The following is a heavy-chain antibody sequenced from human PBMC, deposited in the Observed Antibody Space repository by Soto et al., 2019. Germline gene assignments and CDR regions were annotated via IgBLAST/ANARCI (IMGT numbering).Heavy chain of an antibody. V-gene: IGHV3-21*01. D-gene: IGHD4-17*01. CDR1: GFTFSSYS. CDR2: ISSSSSYI. J-gene: IGHJ3*02. Sequence: EVQLVESGGGLVKPGGSLRLSCAASGFTFSSYSMNWVRQAPGKGLEWVSSISSSSSYIYYADSVKGRFTISRDNAKNSLYLQMNSLRAEDTAVYYCARDEDDYGEYSDAFDIWGQGTMVTVSS. CDR3: ARDEDDYGEYSDAFDI.